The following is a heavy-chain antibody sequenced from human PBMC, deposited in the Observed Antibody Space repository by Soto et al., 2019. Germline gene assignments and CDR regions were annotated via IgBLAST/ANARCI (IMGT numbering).Heavy chain of an antibody. V-gene: IGHV3-21*01. Sequence: EVQLMESGGGLVKPGGSLRLSGAASGFDMFTMNWVRQAPGKGLEWVSSINYGSTFIYYADSVKGRFTISRDNSKKSVFLQMSSLRTEDTAVYYCATEYRPYPYRQAWGQGTLVIVSS. D-gene: IGHD3-16*02. CDR3: ATEYRPYPYRQA. CDR2: INYGSTFI. CDR1: GFDMFT. J-gene: IGHJ5*02.